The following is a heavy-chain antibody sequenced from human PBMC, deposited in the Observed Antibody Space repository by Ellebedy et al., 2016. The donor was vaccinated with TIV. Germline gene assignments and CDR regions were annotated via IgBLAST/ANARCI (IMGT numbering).Heavy chain of an antibody. Sequence: ASVKVSCKASGYNFTSYGITWVRQAPGQGLEWMGWISAYNGDTNSAQNLQGRVTMTTDTSTTTAYMELRSLRSGDTAVYYCARGTWVYNYYMDVWGTGTPVTVSS. CDR2: ISAYNGDT. CDR1: GYNFTSYG. D-gene: IGHD3-16*01. CDR3: ARGTWVYNYYMDV. J-gene: IGHJ6*03. V-gene: IGHV1-18*01.